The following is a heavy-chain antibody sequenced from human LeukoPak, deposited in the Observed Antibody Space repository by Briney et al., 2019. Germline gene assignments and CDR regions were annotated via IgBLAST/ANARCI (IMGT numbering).Heavy chain of an antibody. D-gene: IGHD3-10*01. Sequence: PGGSLRLSCAASGSTVSSNYMSWVRQAPGKGLEWVSVIYSGGNTYYADSVKGRFTISRDNSKNTLYLQMNSLRPEDTAVYYCARARKVRGVIWDFDYWGQGTLVTVSS. CDR2: IYSGGNT. CDR1: GSTVSSNY. V-gene: IGHV3-53*01. CDR3: ARARKVRGVIWDFDY. J-gene: IGHJ4*02.